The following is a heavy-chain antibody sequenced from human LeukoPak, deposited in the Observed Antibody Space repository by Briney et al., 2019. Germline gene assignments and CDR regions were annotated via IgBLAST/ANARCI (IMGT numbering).Heavy chain of an antibody. CDR2: INPNSGDT. CDR1: GYTFTAYY. Sequence: ASVKVSCKASGYTFTAYYIHWVRQAPGQGLEWLGXINPNSGDTNYAQKFQGRVTMTRDTSITTAYMELSRLKSDDTAVYYCARGLMSAVGVGYFDYWGQGTLVTVSS. CDR3: ARGLMSAVGVGYFDY. J-gene: IGHJ4*02. V-gene: IGHV1-2*02. D-gene: IGHD1-26*01.